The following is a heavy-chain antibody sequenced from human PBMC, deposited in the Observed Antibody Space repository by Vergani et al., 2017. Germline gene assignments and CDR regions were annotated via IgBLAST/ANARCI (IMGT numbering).Heavy chain of an antibody. Sequence: EVQLVESGGGLVKPGGSLRLSCAASGFTFSSYSMNWVRQAPGKGLEWVSSISSSSYIYYADSVKGRFTISRDNAKNSLYLQMNSLRAEDTAVYYCARDASRAGGFRWGQGTLVTVSS. V-gene: IGHV3-21*01. CDR2: ISSSSYI. CDR3: ARDASRAGGFR. J-gene: IGHJ4*02. CDR1: GFTFSSYS. D-gene: IGHD4-23*01.